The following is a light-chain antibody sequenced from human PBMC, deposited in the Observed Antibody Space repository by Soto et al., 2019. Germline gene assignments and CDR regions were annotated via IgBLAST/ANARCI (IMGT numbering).Light chain of an antibody. CDR3: LQDYIYPYT. Sequence: AIQLTQSPSSLSVSVGDRVTITCRASQDIRNDLGWYQQTPGKAPKLLIFGTSNLQTGVPSRFSGSGSGTDFTLTISSLQPEDFAMYYCLQDYIYPYTFGQGTKLEIK. V-gene: IGKV1-6*01. CDR2: GTS. J-gene: IGKJ2*01. CDR1: QDIRND.